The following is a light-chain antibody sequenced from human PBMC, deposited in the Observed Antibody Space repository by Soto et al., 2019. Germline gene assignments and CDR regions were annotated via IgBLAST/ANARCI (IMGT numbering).Light chain of an antibody. Sequence: EIILTQSPDTLSLSPGERATLSSRASQTVSSNYLAWCQQRPGQAPRLLIYDASTRAAGIPDRFSGSGSGTDFTLTITRLEPEDSAVYFCQQYTGPPTTFGQGTRLEIK. CDR3: QQYTGPPTT. J-gene: IGKJ5*01. V-gene: IGKV3-20*01. CDR2: DAS. CDR1: QTVSSNY.